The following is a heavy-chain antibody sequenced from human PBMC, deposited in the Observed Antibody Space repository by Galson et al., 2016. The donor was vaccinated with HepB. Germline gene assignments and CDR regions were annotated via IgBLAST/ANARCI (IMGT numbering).Heavy chain of an antibody. J-gene: IGHJ2*01. CDR3: ARGYFWLREVAGWYFDL. V-gene: IGHV4-34*01. Sequence: TLSLTCAVSGGPFSNYYWSWIRQAPGRGLEWIGEIKHSGSTNYNPSLKSRVALLVDTSKNQFSLKLTSVTAADTAVYYGARGYFWLREVAGWYFDLWGRGTLVTGSS. CDR2: IKHSGST. D-gene: IGHD6-19*01. CDR1: GGPFSNYY.